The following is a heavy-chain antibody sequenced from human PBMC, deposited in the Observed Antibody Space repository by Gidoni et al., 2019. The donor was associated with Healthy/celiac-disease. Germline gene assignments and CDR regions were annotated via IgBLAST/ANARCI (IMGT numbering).Heavy chain of an antibody. CDR2: IYYSGST. D-gene: IGHD1-26*01. CDR3: ARGSGGGMDV. J-gene: IGHJ6*02. CDR1: GGSISSSSYY. Sequence: QLQLQESGPGLVKPSETLFLTCTVSGGSISSSSYYWGWIRQLTGKGLEWIGSIYYSGSTYYNPSLKSRVTISVDTSKNQFSLKLSSVTAADTAVYYCARGSGGGMDVWGQGTTVTVSS. V-gene: IGHV4-39*07.